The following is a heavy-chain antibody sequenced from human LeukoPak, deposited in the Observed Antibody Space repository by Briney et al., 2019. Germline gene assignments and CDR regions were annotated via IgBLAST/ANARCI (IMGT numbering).Heavy chain of an antibody. V-gene: IGHV3-7*01. D-gene: IGHD3-3*02. CDR2: INRDGSVK. CDR1: GFTFSDYW. J-gene: IGHJ4*02. CDR3: ARDPGFSSFDY. Sequence: GGSLRLSCAVSGFTFSDYWVTWVRQTPGKGLEFVANINRDGSVKNYVDSVKGRFTISRDNAKNSLYLQMTSLRVDDTAIYYCARDPGFSSFDYWGEGTLVTVSS.